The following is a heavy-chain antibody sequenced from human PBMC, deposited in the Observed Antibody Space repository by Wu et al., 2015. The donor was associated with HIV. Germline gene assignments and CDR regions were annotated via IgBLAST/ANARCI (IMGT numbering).Heavy chain of an antibody. CDR2: INPDSGDT. J-gene: IGHJ6*03. CDR3: ARDWQYQVTFGDFYMDI. Sequence: QVQLMQSGAEVKKPGASVKVSCKTSGYTFTDNYIHWVRQAPGQGLEWMGWINPDSGDTKFAQTFKDRVTMTRDTSTTTVNLVLASLRYNDTATYYCARDWQYQVTFGDFYMDIWGNGTTVIVS. CDR1: GYTFTDNY. D-gene: IGHD3-3*01. V-gene: IGHV1-2*02.